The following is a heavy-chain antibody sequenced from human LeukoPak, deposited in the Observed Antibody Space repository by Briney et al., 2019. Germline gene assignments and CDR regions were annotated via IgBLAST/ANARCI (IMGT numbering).Heavy chain of an antibody. CDR1: GGSISSSSYY. CDR2: IYYSGST. Sequence: SETLSLTCTVSGGSISSSSYYWGWIRQPPGKGLAWIGSIYYSGSTYYNPSLKSRVTISVDTSKNQFSLKLSSVTAADTAVYYCARQGGYDNFDYWGQGTLVTVSS. CDR3: ARQGGYDNFDY. D-gene: IGHD3-22*01. V-gene: IGHV4-39*01. J-gene: IGHJ4*02.